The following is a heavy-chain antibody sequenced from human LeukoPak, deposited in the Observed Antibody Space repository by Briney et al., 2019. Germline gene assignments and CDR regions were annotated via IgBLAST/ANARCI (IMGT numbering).Heavy chain of an antibody. D-gene: IGHD3-3*01. CDR2: ISDSGGRT. CDR3: ARDPGRGFWSGYHFFDY. Sequence: PGGSLRLSCAVSGITLSNYGMSWVRQAPGKWLEWVAGISDSGGRTNYADSVKGRFTISRDNAKNSLYLQMNSLRAEDTAVYYCARDPGRGFWSGYHFFDYWDQGTLVTVSS. V-gene: IGHV3-23*01. CDR1: GITLSNYG. J-gene: IGHJ4*02.